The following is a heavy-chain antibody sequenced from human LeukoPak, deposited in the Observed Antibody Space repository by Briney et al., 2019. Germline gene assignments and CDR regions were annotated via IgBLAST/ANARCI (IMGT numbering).Heavy chain of an antibody. CDR3: ARDRTRGWYGAFDI. D-gene: IGHD6-19*01. CDR2: FSSSSSTI. Sequence: GGSLRLSCAASGFTFSSYSMNWVRQAPGKGLEWVSYFSSSSSTIYYADSVKGRFTISRDNAKNSLYLQMNSLRAEDTAVYYCARDRTRGWYGAFDIWGQGTMVTVSS. J-gene: IGHJ3*02. CDR1: GFTFSSYS. V-gene: IGHV3-48*04.